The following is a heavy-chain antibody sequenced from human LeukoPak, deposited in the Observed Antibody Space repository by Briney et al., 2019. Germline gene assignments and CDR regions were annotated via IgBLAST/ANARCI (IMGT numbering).Heavy chain of an antibody. D-gene: IGHD1-26*01. CDR1: GGSISSYY. Sequence: SGTLSLTCTVSGGSISSYYWSWIRQPPGKGLESIGYIYYSGSTNYNPSLKSRVTISVDTSKNQFSLKLSSVTAADTAVYYCALEWELGKVDYWGQGTLVTVSS. V-gene: IGHV4-59*01. J-gene: IGHJ4*02. CDR3: ALEWELGKVDY. CDR2: IYYSGST.